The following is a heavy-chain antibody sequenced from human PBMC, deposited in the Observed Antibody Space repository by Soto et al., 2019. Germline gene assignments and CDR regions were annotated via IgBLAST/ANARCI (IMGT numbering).Heavy chain of an antibody. D-gene: IGHD6-13*01. J-gene: IGHJ1*01. CDR1: GGSISGYY. Sequence: QVQLLESGPGLVKPSETLSLTCTVSGGSISGYYWSWIRQPPGKGLEWIGYIYYSGSTNYNPSLKSRVTISLDTSKNQFSLKLSSVTAADTAVYYCASAPYSSSWFRHWGQGTLVTVSS. CDR3: ASAPYSSSWFRH. V-gene: IGHV4-59*01. CDR2: IYYSGST.